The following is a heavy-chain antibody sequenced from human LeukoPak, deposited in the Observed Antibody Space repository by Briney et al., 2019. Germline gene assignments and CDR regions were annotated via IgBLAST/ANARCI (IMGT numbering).Heavy chain of an antibody. J-gene: IGHJ4*02. CDR1: GFTFSSNW. V-gene: IGHV3-7*01. D-gene: IGHD3-3*01. Sequence: GGSLRLSCVASGFTFSSNWMGRVRQAPGKGLEWVANIKQDGSEKYYVDSVKGRFTISRDNAKKSLYLQMNSLRAEDTAVYYCATVRYLEFWGQGILVTVSS. CDR3: ATVRYLEF. CDR2: IKQDGSEK.